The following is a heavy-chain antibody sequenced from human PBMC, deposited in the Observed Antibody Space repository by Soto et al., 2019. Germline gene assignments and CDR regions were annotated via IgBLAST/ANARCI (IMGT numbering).Heavy chain of an antibody. Sequence: QVQLVQSGAEVKKPGASVKVSCKASGDTFTDYYIHWVRQAPGQGLEWMGTVNPSGGHTTYAQHFLGRMTMTRDTSTSTLSVELTSLTSADTALSYCARGGNVVVVTAALAYWGQGTLVTVSS. J-gene: IGHJ4*02. D-gene: IGHD2-21*02. CDR1: GDTFTDYY. CDR2: VNPSGGHT. CDR3: ARGGNVVVVTAALAY. V-gene: IGHV1-46*01.